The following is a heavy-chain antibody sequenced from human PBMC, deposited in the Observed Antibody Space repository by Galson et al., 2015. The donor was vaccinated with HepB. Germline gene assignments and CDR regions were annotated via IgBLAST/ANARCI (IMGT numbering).Heavy chain of an antibody. CDR3: ARVHMGYSYGYGDY. CDR1: YA. Sequence: YAMHWVRQAPGKGLEWVAVISYDGSNKYYADSVKGRFTISRDNSKNTLYLQMNSLRAEDTAVYYCARVHMGYSYGYGDYWGQGTLVTVSS. J-gene: IGHJ4*02. CDR2: ISYDGSNK. D-gene: IGHD5-18*01. V-gene: IGHV3-30-3*01.